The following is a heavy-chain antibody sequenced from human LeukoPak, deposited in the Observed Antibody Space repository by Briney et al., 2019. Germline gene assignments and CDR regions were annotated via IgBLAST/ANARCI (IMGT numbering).Heavy chain of an antibody. CDR3: AKDNLIRTRLRIAVAGYFDY. CDR1: GDSISSSSYY. V-gene: IGHV4-39*07. D-gene: IGHD6-19*01. J-gene: IGHJ4*02. CDR2: IYYGGST. Sequence: SETLSLTCTVSGDSISSSSYYWGWIRQSPGKGLEWIGSIYYGGSTHYKSSLKSRVNISVDTSKNQFFLKLNSVTAADTAVYYCAKDNLIRTRLRIAVAGYFDYWGQGTLVTVSS.